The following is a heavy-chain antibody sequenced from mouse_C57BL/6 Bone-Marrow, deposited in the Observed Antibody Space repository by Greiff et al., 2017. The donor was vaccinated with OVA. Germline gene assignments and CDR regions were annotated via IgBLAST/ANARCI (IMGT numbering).Heavy chain of an antibody. V-gene: IGHV1-42*01. CDR1: GYSFTGYY. CDR3: ARSRYYSNYGWYFDV. D-gene: IGHD2-5*01. Sequence: EVQLQQSGPELVKPGASVKISCKASGYSFTGYYMNWVKQSPEKSLEWIGEINPSTGGTTYNQKFKAKATLTVDKSSSTAYMQLKSLTSEDSAVYYCARSRYYSNYGWYFDVWGTGTTVTVSS. CDR2: INPSTGGT. J-gene: IGHJ1*03.